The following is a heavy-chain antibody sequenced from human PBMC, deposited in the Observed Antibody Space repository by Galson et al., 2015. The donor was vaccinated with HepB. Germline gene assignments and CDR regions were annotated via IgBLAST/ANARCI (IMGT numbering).Heavy chain of an antibody. CDR3: ARGKGHYYYYGMDV. J-gene: IGHJ6*02. Sequence: SLRLSCAASGFTFSSYWMHWVRQAPGKGLVWVSRINSDGSSTSYADSVKGRFTISRDNAKNTLYLQMNSLRAEDTAVYYCARGKGHYYYYGMDVWGQGTTVTVSS. CDR1: GFTFSSYW. CDR2: INSDGSST. V-gene: IGHV3-74*01.